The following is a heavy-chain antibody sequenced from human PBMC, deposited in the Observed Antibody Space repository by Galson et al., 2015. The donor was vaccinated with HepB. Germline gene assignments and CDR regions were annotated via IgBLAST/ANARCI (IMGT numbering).Heavy chain of an antibody. CDR2: IRNKGYGGTT. CDR3: ARDPPGSGWYRFDY. CDR1: GSTFSDYA. V-gene: IGHV3-49*04. Sequence: SLRLSCATSGSTFSDYAFSWVRQAPGRGLEWVGFIRNKGYGGTTEYAASVKGRFSVSRDDSKSIAYLQMNSLKTEDTAVYYCARDPPGSGWYRFDYWGQGTLVTVSS. J-gene: IGHJ4*02. D-gene: IGHD6-19*01.